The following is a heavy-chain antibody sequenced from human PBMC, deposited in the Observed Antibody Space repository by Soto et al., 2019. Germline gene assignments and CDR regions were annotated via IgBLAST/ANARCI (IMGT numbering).Heavy chain of an antibody. CDR2: IYYSGST. CDR1: GGSISGSSYY. V-gene: IGHV4-39*01. D-gene: IGHD3-22*01. J-gene: IGHJ4*02. CDR3: ARSSAVITTLDYFDY. Sequence: QLQLQESGPGLVKPSETLSLTCTVSGGSISGSSYYWGWIRQPPGKGPEWIGSIYYSGSTYYNPSLKSRVTISVDTSKNQFSLKLSSVTAADTAVYYCARSSAVITTLDYFDYWGQGTLVTVSS.